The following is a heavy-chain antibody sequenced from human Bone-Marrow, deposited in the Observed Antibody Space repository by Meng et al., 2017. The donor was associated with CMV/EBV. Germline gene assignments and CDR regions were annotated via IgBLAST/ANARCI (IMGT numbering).Heavy chain of an antibody. CDR3: AREGIVVVPAANDAFDI. Sequence: GSLRLSCAVSGGSISSSNWWSWVRQPPGKGLEWIGEIYHSGSTNYNPSLKSRVTISVDKSKNQFSLKLSSVTAADTAVYYCAREGIVVVPAANDAFDIWGQGTMVTVSS. D-gene: IGHD2-2*01. J-gene: IGHJ3*02. CDR1: GGSISSSNW. V-gene: IGHV4-4*02. CDR2: IYHSGST.